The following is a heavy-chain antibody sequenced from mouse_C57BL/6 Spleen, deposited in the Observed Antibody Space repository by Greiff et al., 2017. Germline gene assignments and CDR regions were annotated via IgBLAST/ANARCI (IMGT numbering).Heavy chain of an antibody. D-gene: IGHD2-2*01. V-gene: IGHV5-9*01. CDR2: ISGGGGNT. J-gene: IGHJ3*01. CDR1: GFTFSSYT. CDR3: ARQREVYYGYGGFAY. Sequence: EVKLMESGGGLVKPGGSLKLSCAASGFTFSSYTMSWVRQTPEKRLEWVATISGGGGNTYYPDSVKGRFTISRDNAKNTLYLQMSSLRSEDTALYYCARQREVYYGYGGFAYWGQGTLVTVSA.